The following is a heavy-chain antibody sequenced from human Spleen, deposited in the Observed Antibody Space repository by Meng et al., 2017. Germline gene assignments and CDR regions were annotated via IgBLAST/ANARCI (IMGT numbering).Heavy chain of an antibody. D-gene: IGHD6-13*01. J-gene: IGHJ4*02. CDR3: ARLRSSSWIYYFDY. V-gene: IGHV4-59*01. CDR2: IYYTGTT. Sequence: QWQLQGSGPGPVKPSGTLSLTCAVSGGSISSFYWSWIRQPPGKGLEWIGYIYYTGTTHYSPSLTSRLTISVDTSKNHLSLRLTSVTAADTAVYYCARLRSSSWIYYFDYWGQGTLVTVSS. CDR1: GGSISSFY.